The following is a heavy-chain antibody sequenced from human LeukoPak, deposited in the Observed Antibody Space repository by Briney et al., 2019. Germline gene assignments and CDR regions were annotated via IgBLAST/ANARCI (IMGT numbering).Heavy chain of an antibody. Sequence: ASVKVSCKASGYTFTSYGISWVRQAPGQGLEWMGWISAYNGNTNYAQKLQGRVTMTTDTSTSTAYMELRSLRSDDTAVYYCARVVSSHYGSGSSRSLDYWGQGTLVTVSS. CDR2: ISAYNGNT. CDR1: GYTFTSYG. V-gene: IGHV1-18*01. J-gene: IGHJ4*02. D-gene: IGHD3-10*01. CDR3: ARVVSSHYGSGSSRSLDY.